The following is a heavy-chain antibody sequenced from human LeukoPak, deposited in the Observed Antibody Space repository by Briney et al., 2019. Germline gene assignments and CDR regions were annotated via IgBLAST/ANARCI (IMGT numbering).Heavy chain of an antibody. CDR3: ARGWGPRVDY. Sequence: TSETLSLTCTVSGGSFSGYYWSWIRQPPGKGLEWIGEINHSGSTNYNPSLKSRVTISVDTSKNQFSLKLSSVTAADTAVYYCARGWGPRVDYWGQGTLVTVSS. CDR2: INHSGST. J-gene: IGHJ4*02. V-gene: IGHV4-34*01. D-gene: IGHD3-16*01. CDR1: GGSFSGYY.